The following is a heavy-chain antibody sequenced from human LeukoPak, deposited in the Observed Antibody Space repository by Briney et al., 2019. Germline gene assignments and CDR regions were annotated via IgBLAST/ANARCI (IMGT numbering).Heavy chain of an antibody. V-gene: IGHV3-74*01. CDR3: ARGQLRFFDY. D-gene: IGHD3-16*01. CDR2: INSDGSSP. J-gene: IGHJ4*02. CDR1: GLTFSSYW. Sequence: GGSLRLSCAASGLTFSSYWMHWVRQAPGKGLVWVSRINSDGSSPNYADSVKGRFTISRDNAKNSLYLQMNSLRAEDTAVYYCARGQLRFFDYWGQGTLVTVSS.